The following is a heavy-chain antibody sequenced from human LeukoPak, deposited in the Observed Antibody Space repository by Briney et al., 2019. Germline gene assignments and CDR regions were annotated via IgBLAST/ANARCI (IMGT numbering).Heavy chain of an antibody. CDR1: GFTFESYT. V-gene: IGHV3-30-3*01. Sequence: PGTSLRLSCAASGFTFESYTIHWVRQAPGKGLEWVTLVSYGGSNKYYIDYVKGRFTISRDNSKNTLYLQMNSLRTEDTAVYYCARDRSGPGYHFDYWGQGTLVTVSS. J-gene: IGHJ4*02. D-gene: IGHD1-1*01. CDR2: VSYGGSNK. CDR3: ARDRSGPGYHFDY.